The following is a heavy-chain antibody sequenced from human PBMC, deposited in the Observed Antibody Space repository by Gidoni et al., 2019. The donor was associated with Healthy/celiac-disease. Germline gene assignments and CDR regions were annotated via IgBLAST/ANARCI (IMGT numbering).Heavy chain of an antibody. D-gene: IGHD2-15*01. Sequence: QVQLQQWGAGLLKPSEPLSLTCAVYGGSFSGYYWSWIRQPPGKGLEWIGEINHSGSTNYNPSLKSRVTISVDTSKNQFSLKLSSVTAADTAVYYCARVQLPRSFDYWGQGTLVTVSS. CDR3: ARVQLPRSFDY. CDR1: GGSFSGYY. J-gene: IGHJ4*02. CDR2: INHSGST. V-gene: IGHV4-34*01.